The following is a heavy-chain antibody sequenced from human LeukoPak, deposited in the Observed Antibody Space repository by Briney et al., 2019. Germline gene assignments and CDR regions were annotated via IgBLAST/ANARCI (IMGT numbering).Heavy chain of an antibody. V-gene: IGHV3-21*01. CDR1: GFTFSSYS. J-gene: IGHJ4*02. D-gene: IGHD2-15*01. Sequence: GGSLRLSCAASGFTFSSYSMNWVRQAPGKGLEWVSSISGSSSYIYYADSMKGRFTISRDNAKKSLYLQMNSLRAEDTAVYYCARDSVLYCSGGSRSYFDYWGQGTLVTVSS. CDR2: ISGSSSYI. CDR3: ARDSVLYCSGGSRSYFDY.